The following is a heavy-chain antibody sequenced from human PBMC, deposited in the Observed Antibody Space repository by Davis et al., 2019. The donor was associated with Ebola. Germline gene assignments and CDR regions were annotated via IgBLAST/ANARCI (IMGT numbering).Heavy chain of an antibody. J-gene: IGHJ3*02. Sequence: GESLKISCAASGYTFRIHAMTWVRQAPGKGLEWVSALSGSGGLSYYADSVKGRFTISRDSSKNTVYLQMSSLRAEDTAVYYCARAEDDYGEYPDALDIWGQGTLVTVSS. V-gene: IGHV3-23*01. CDR1: GYTFRIHA. D-gene: IGHD4-17*01. CDR3: ARAEDDYGEYPDALDI. CDR2: LSGSGGLS.